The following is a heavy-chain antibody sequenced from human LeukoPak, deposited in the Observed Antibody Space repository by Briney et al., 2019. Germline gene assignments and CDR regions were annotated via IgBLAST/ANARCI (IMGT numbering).Heavy chain of an antibody. CDR1: GFTFSSVW. CDR3: ARSEQWLVLDY. V-gene: IGHV3-21*01. D-gene: IGHD6-19*01. J-gene: IGHJ4*02. CDR2: ISSSSSYI. Sequence: GGSLRLSCASSGFTFSSVWMSWVRQAPGKGLEWVSSISSSSSYIYYADSVKGRFTISRDNAKNSLYLQMNSLRAEDTAVYYCARSEQWLVLDYWGQGTLVTVSS.